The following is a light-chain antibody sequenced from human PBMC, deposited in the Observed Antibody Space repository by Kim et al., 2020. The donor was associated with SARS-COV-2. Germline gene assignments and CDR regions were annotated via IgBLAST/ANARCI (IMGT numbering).Light chain of an antibody. J-gene: IGLJ2*01. CDR3: AGWYDGMNGPV. CDR2: CNN. Sequence: VTISCSGSSCDIGSNNFSWYHQLPPPTAHHLIYCNNQQPSAVLAEFSGSTTGATASLAIGGRQYEDDADYYCAGWYDGMNGPVFGGGTKLTVL. V-gene: IGLV1-44*01. CDR1: SCDIGSNN.